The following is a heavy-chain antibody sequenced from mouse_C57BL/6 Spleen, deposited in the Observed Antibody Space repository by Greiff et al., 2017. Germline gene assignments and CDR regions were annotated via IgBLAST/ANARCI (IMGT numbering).Heavy chain of an antibody. J-gene: IGHJ2*01. CDR3: AREGGLPYYFDY. Sequence: QVQLQQPGAELVRPGSSVKLSCKASGYTFTSYWMHWVKQRPIQGLEWIGNIDPSDSETHYNQKFKDKATLTVDKSSSTAYMQLSSLTSEDSAVYYCAREGGLPYYFDYWGQGTTLTVSS. CDR1: GYTFTSYW. V-gene: IGHV1-52*01. CDR2: IDPSDSET. D-gene: IGHD2-4*01.